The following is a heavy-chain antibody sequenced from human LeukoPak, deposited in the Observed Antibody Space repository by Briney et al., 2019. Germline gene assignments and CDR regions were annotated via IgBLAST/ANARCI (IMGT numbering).Heavy chain of an antibody. V-gene: IGHV1-46*01. CDR2: ISPSSGST. CDR1: GYDFTSYY. D-gene: IGHD3-22*01. Sequence: ASVKVSCKASGYDFTSYYMHWLRQAPGQGLEWMAIISPSSGSTSFAQKFQGRLSMTRDTSTSTVYMELRSLRSEDTAVYYCARGSSTAVVILDPYYFDSWGQGTLVTVSP. CDR3: ARGSSTAVVILDPYYFDS. J-gene: IGHJ4*02.